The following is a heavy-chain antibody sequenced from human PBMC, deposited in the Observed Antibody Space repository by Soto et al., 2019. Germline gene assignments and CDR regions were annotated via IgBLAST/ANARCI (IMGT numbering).Heavy chain of an antibody. CDR1: GYTFASYD. J-gene: IGHJ4*02. D-gene: IGHD3-3*01. CDR2: MNPNSGNT. CDR3: ERGDDFWSGLLDY. Sequence: QVQLVQSGAEVKKPGASVKVSCKASGYTFASYDINWVRQATGQGLEWMGWMNPNSGNTGYAQKFQGRVTLTRNTAINTAYMELSSLRSEDTAVYYCERGDDFWSGLLDYWGQGTLVTASS. V-gene: IGHV1-8*01.